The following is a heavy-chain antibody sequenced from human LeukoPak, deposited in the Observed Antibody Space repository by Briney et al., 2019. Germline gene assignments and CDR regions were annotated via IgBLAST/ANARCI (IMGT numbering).Heavy chain of an antibody. J-gene: IGHJ6*02. CDR1: GLTFSSYW. V-gene: IGHV3-74*01. CDR3: AKENYYGMDA. Sequence: GGSLRLSCAASGLTFSSYWMHWVRQAPGKGLVWVSRINRDGSITSYGDSVRGRFTISRDNAKNTLYLQMSSLRAEDTAVYYCAKENYYGMDAWGQGTTVTVSS. CDR2: INRDGSIT.